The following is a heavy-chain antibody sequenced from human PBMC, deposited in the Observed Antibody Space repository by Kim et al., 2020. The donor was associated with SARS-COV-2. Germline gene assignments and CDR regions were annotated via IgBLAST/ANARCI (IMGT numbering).Heavy chain of an antibody. CDR2: IDPSDSYT. Sequence: GESLKISCKGSGYSFTSYWISWVRQMPGKGLEWMGRIDPSDSYTNYSPSFQGHVTISADKSISTAYLQWSSLKASDTAMYYCAIDGFEAAGTQYYYYGMDVWGQGTTVTVSS. D-gene: IGHD6-13*01. V-gene: IGHV5-10-1*01. CDR3: AIDGFEAAGTQYYYYGMDV. J-gene: IGHJ6*02. CDR1: GYSFTSYW.